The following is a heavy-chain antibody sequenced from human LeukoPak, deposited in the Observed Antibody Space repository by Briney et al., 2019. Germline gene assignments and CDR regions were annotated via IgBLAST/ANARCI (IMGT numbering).Heavy chain of an antibody. Sequence: GGSLRLSCAASGFTFDDYGMSWVRQAPGKGLEWVSGINWNGGNTVYADSVKGRFTISRDNAENSLYLQMNSLRAEDTALYYCARATYCSVGACYFDYWGQGTLVTVSS. D-gene: IGHD2-15*01. CDR1: GFTFDDYG. CDR3: ARATYCSVGACYFDY. CDR2: INWNGGNT. J-gene: IGHJ4*02. V-gene: IGHV3-20*04.